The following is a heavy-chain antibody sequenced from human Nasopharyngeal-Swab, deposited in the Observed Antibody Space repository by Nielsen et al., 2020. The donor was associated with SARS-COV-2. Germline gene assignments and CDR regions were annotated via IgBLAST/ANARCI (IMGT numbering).Heavy chain of an antibody. CDR3: ARGPDAGDYVWGSYRYTGAFDI. J-gene: IGHJ3*02. V-gene: IGHV3-13*01. D-gene: IGHD3-16*02. Sequence: GESLKISCAASGFTFRSYDMHWVRQVTGKGLEWVSAIGTAGDTYYAGSVKGRFTISRENGKNSLYLQMNSLRAGDTAVYYCARGPDAGDYVWGSYRYTGAFDIWGQGTMVTVSS. CDR1: GFTFRSYD. CDR2: IGTAGDT.